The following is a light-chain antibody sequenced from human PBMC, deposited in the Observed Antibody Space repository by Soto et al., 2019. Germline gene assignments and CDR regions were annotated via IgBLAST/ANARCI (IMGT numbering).Light chain of an antibody. CDR2: KDS. V-gene: IGLV2-23*01. Sequence: QSVLTQPASVSGSPGQSITIACTGISTEVENYNFVSWYQQHPGKVPKLIIYKDSKRPSGISDRFSGSKSGSSASLTISGVQDEDEADYSCCSPAGFNTPYVFATGTKVKVL. J-gene: IGLJ1*01. CDR3: CSPAGFNTPYV. CDR1: STEVENYNF.